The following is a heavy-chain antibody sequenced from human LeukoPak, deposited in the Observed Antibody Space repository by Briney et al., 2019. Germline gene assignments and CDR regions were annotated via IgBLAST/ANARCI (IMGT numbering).Heavy chain of an antibody. J-gene: IGHJ4*02. D-gene: IGHD3-22*01. CDR3: ARTEEILVVDIDY. V-gene: IGHV3-21*01. CDR1: GFTFSSYC. Sequence: GGSLRLSCAASGFTFSSYCMNWVRQAPGKGLELVSSISSSSSYIYYADSVKGRFTISRDNAKNSVYLQMNSLRAEDTAVYYFARTEEILVVDIDYWGQGTLVTVSP. CDR2: ISSSSSYI.